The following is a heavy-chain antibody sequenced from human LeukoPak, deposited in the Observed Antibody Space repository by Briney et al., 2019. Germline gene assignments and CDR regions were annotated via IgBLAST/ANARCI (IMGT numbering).Heavy chain of an antibody. CDR2: IWYDGSNK. V-gene: IGHV3-33*03. Sequence: GRSLRLSCAASGFTFNTYGMNWVRQAPGKGLEWVAVIWYDGSNKYYADTVKGRFTISRDNAKNSLYLQMNSLRVEDTAVYYCAKEGRSLQTYWGQGTLVTVSS. CDR1: GFTFNTYG. CDR3: AKEGRSLQTY. D-gene: IGHD5-24*01. J-gene: IGHJ4*02.